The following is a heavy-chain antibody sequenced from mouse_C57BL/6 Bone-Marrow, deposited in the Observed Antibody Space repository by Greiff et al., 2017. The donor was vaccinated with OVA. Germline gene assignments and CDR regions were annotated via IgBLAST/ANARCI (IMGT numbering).Heavy chain of an antibody. Sequence: VQLQQSGPELVKPGASVKISCKASGYTFTDYYMNWVKQSHGKSLEWIGDINPNNGGTSYNQKFKGKATLTVDKSSSTAYMELRSLTSEDSAVYYCANDGYPLAYWGQGTLVTVSA. V-gene: IGHV1-26*01. D-gene: IGHD2-3*01. J-gene: IGHJ3*01. CDR1: GYTFTDYY. CDR2: INPNNGGT. CDR3: ANDGYPLAY.